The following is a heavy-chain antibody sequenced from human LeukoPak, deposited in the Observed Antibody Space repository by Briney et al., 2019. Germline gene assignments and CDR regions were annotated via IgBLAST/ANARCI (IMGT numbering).Heavy chain of an antibody. V-gene: IGHV3-7*01. Sequence: GGSLRLSCAASGFIFSSYWMSWVRQAPGKGLEWVANIKQDGSEKYYVDSVKGRFTISRDNAKNSLYLQMNSLRAEDTAVYYCARVRTYDILTGYTEPFDYWGQGTLATVSS. CDR3: ARVRTYDILTGYTEPFDY. CDR1: GFIFSSYW. CDR2: IKQDGSEK. J-gene: IGHJ4*02. D-gene: IGHD3-9*01.